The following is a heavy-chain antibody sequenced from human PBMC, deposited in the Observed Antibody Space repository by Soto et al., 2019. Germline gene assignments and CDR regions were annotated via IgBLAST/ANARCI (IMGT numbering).Heavy chain of an antibody. CDR3: ARVAY. V-gene: IGHV3-21*01. Sequence: RGALLVTCESSVFTFSRVSMNWVRQVPGKGLDWVASISSGSSDTLYADSVNGRFIISRDNAQNSLFLQMNTLRPEDTAMYYCARVAYWGPGTKVTVSS. CDR1: VFTFSRVS. J-gene: IGHJ4*02. CDR2: ISSGSSDT.